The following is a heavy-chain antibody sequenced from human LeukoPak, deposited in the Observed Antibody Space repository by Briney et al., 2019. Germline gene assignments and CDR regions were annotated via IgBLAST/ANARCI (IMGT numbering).Heavy chain of an antibody. Sequence: PGWSLRLSCPASGFTFSTYWMRWVRQAPGTALEWVANIKEDGSEKYYGDSVKGRFTISRDHAKNSLYLQMNSLRAEDTAVYYCARGSSVYQWGQGTLVTVSS. V-gene: IGHV3-7*01. CDR2: IKEDGSEK. CDR3: ARGSSVYQ. D-gene: IGHD3-22*01. J-gene: IGHJ4*02. CDR1: GFTFSTYW.